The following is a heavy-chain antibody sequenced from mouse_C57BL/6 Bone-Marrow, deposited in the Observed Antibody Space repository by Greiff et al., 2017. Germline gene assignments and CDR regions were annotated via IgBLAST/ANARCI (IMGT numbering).Heavy chain of an antibody. CDR1: GFNIKDDY. J-gene: IGHJ2*01. V-gene: IGHV14-4*01. CDR3: TTFYDYSYYFDY. Sequence: VQLQQSGAELVRPGASVKLSCTASGFNIKDDYMHWVKQRPERGLEWIGWIDPENGDTEYASKFQGKATITADTSSNTAYLQLSSLTSEDTAVYYCTTFYDYSYYFDYWGQGTTLTVSS. D-gene: IGHD2-4*01. CDR2: IDPENGDT.